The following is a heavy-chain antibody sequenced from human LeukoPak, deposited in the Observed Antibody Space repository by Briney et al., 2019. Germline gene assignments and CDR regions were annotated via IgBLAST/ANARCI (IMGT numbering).Heavy chain of an antibody. CDR1: GGSFSSYY. Sequence: SETLSLTCTFYGGSFSSYYWSWVRQPPGKGLEWIGEMYLSGTTHSNPSVKSRVTISIDKSKNQFFLNLSSVTVADTAVYYCAGLVGRYSSGLYYYYFDYWGQGTLVTVSS. CDR3: AGLVGRYSSGLYYYYFDY. J-gene: IGHJ4*02. V-gene: IGHV4-34*01. CDR2: MYLSGTT. D-gene: IGHD3-22*01.